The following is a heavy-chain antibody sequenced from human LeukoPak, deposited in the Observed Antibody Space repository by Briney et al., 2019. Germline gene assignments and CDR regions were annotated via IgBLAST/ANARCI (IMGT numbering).Heavy chain of an antibody. CDR2: IYYSGSA. CDR1: GGSISSGGYY. J-gene: IGHJ4*02. CDR3: ARGITMVRGVIEPYYFDY. V-gene: IGHV4-31*03. D-gene: IGHD3-10*01. Sequence: SETLSLTCNVSGGSISSGGYYWSWIRQHPGKGLEWIGYIYYSGSAYYNPSLKSRVTISVDTSKNQFSLKLSSVTAADTAVYYCARGITMVRGVIEPYYFDYWGQGTLVTVSS.